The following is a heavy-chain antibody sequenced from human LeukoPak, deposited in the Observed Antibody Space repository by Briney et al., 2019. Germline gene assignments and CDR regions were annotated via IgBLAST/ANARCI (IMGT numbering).Heavy chain of an antibody. CDR3: ARRDSNSPFDY. CDR1: GYSFTTYW. Sequence: GESLQISCKGSGYSFTTYWIGWVRQMPGKGLEWMGIIYSGDSDTRYSPSFQGQVTISADKSNSTAYLQWSSLKASDTAIYYCARRDSNSPFDYWGQGTLVTVSS. V-gene: IGHV5-51*01. CDR2: IYSGDSDT. J-gene: IGHJ4*02. D-gene: IGHD3-22*01.